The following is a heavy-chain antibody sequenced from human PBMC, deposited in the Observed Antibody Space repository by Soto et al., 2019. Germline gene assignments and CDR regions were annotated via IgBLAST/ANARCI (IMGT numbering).Heavy chain of an antibody. Sequence: QVQLVQSGAEVKKPGSSVKVSCKASGGTFSSYAINWVRQAPGQGLEWMGGIIPIFGTANYAQKFQGRVTITAXXSXNXVYMELRSLRSEDTAVYYCASSPPPTVTMYSRYFDLWGRGTLVTVSS. J-gene: IGHJ2*01. CDR1: GGTFSSYA. V-gene: IGHV1-69*14. D-gene: IGHD4-17*01. CDR2: IIPIFGTA. CDR3: ASSPPPTVTMYSRYFDL.